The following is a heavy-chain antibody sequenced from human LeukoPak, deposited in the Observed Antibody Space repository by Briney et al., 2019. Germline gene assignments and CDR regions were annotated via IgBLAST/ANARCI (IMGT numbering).Heavy chain of an antibody. Sequence: ASVKVSCTASGYTFTSYGISWVRQAPGQGLEWMGWISAYNGNTNYAQKLQGRVTMTTDTSTSTAYMELRSLRSDDTAVYYCAREQLRYFDWSSDYWGQGTLVTVSS. V-gene: IGHV1-18*01. CDR2: ISAYNGNT. CDR1: GYTFTSYG. D-gene: IGHD3-9*01. CDR3: AREQLRYFDWSSDY. J-gene: IGHJ4*02.